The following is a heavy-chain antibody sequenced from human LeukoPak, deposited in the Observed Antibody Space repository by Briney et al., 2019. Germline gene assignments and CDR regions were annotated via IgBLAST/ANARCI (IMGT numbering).Heavy chain of an antibody. CDR1: GGSISSSSYY. Sequence: SETLSLTCTVSGGSISSSSYYWGWIRQPPGKRLEWIGSIYYSGSTYYNPSLKSRVTISVDTSKNQFSLKLSSVTAADTAVYYCARHSSGLEWLLPFDYWGQGTLVTVSS. CDR2: IYYSGST. V-gene: IGHV4-39*01. J-gene: IGHJ4*02. CDR3: ARHSSGLEWLLPFDY. D-gene: IGHD3-3*01.